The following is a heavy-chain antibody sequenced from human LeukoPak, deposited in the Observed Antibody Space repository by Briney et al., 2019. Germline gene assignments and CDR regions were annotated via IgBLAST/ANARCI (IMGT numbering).Heavy chain of an antibody. V-gene: IGHV1-46*01. CDR1: GYTFTSYY. CDR3: ARDDYYDSSGYSQGGY. Sequence: ASVTVSCKASGYTFTSYYMHWVRQAPGQGLEWMGIINPSGGSTSYAQKFQGRVTMTRDTSTSTVYMELSSLRSEDTAVYYCARDDYYDSSGYSQGGYWGQGTLVTVSS. CDR2: INPSGGST. D-gene: IGHD3-22*01. J-gene: IGHJ4*02.